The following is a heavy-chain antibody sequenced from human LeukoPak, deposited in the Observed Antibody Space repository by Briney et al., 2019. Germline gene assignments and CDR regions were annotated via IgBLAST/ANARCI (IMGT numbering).Heavy chain of an antibody. J-gene: IGHJ4*02. V-gene: IGHV3-48*03. D-gene: IGHD1-1*01. CDR2: IVGSSSTI. CDR1: EFSFSSYE. CDR3: ATDSPETAAFDY. Sequence: GGSLRLSCAASEFSFSSYEMYWVRQAPGKGLEWVSYIVGSSSTIYYADSVKGRFTISRDNAKNSLYLQMDSLRAEDTAVYYCATDSPETAAFDYWGQGTLVTVSS.